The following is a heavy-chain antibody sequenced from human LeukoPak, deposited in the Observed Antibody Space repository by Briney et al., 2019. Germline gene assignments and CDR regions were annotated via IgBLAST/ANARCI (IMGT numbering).Heavy chain of an antibody. CDR3: ARDRQIAY. Sequence: GGSLRLSCAASGFTFSNYWLTWVRQAPGQGLEWVANIKQDGSEKHYVDSVKGRFTISRNNAKNSLYLQMNSLRAEDTAVYYCARDRQIAYWGQGTLVTVPS. V-gene: IGHV3-7*01. CDR2: IKQDGSEK. CDR1: GFTFSNYW. J-gene: IGHJ4*02.